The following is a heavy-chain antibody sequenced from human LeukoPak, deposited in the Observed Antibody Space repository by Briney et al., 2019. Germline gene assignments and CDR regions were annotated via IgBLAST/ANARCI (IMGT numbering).Heavy chain of an antibody. V-gene: IGHV1-2*06. J-gene: IGHJ4*02. CDR1: GYTFTGYY. Sequence: ASVNVSCKPSGYTFTGYYMHWVRQAAGHGLEWMGRFNPNRGCTNHAQKFPDRVTMTRDTSISTAYMELSRLRSVDTAVYYCARASYYYDSSGYSYYFDYLGQGTLVTVSS. CDR2: FNPNRGCT. D-gene: IGHD3-22*01. CDR3: ARASYYYDSSGYSYYFDY.